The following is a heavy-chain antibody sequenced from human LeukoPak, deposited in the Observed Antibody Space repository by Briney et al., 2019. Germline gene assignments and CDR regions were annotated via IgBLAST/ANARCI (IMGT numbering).Heavy chain of an antibody. V-gene: IGHV4-61*08. CDR3: ARARVGNYFDC. CDR2: IYDSGST. CDR1: GGPISSGDYY. Sequence: NPSETLSLTCTVSGGPISSGDYYWSWIRQPPGKGLEWIGYIYDSGSTNYNPSLKSRVTISVDTSKNQFSLKLTSVTAADTAVYYCARARVGNYFDCWGQGTLVTVSS. D-gene: IGHD2-15*01. J-gene: IGHJ4*02.